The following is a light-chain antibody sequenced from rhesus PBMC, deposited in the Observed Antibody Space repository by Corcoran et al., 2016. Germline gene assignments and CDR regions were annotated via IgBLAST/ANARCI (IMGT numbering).Light chain of an antibody. CDR3: DQTLQTPFT. Sequence: DIVMTQTPLSLSVTPGEPASISCRSSPSLLHSNGYTYLHWYLQTPGQSTQLLIYLVSNRASGVPERFSGSGSGTDFKLKISRVEAEEVGVYYCDQTLQTPFTFGPGTKLDIK. J-gene: IGKJ3*01. CDR1: PSLLHSNGYTY. CDR2: LVS. V-gene: IGKV2-78*01.